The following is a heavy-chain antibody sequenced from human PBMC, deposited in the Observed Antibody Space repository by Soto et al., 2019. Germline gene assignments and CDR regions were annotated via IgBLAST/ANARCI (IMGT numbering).Heavy chain of an antibody. J-gene: IGHJ6*02. CDR3: ARVGAVPAAPLDV. V-gene: IGHV4-59*01. Sequence: SETLSLTCTVSGGSISSCYWSWIRQPPGKGLESIGYIYYTGSTNYNPSLKSRVTISVGTSKNQLSLKLSSVTAADTAVYYCARVGAVPAAPLDVWGQGTTVTVSS. CDR2: IYYTGST. CDR1: GGSISSCY. D-gene: IGHD2-2*01.